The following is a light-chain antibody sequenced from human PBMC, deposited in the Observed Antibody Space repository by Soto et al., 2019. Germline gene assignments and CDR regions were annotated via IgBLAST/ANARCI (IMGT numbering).Light chain of an antibody. J-gene: IGKJ1*01. V-gene: IGKV3-15*01. CDR2: GAS. CDR3: RQYNNWPTA. CDR1: QSVSGN. Sequence: EIVMTQSPATLSVSPGERATLSCRASQSVSGNLAWYQQKPGQAPRLLIYGASTRATAIPARFSGSGSGTEFTLTISSLQSEDLVVYYCRQYNNWPTAFGKVTKVEIK.